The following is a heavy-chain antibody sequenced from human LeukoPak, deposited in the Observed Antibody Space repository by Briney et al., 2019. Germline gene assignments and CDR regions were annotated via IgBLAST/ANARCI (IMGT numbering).Heavy chain of an antibody. Sequence: PGRSLRLSCAASGFTFSSYGMHWVRQAPGKGLEWVAVISYDGSNKYYADSVKGRFTISRDNSKNTLYLQMNSLRAEDTAVYYCAKDPSSIVVVVAAPDYWGQGTLVTVSS. D-gene: IGHD2-15*01. CDR3: AKDPSSIVVVVAAPDY. CDR2: ISYDGSNK. V-gene: IGHV3-30*18. CDR1: GFTFSSYG. J-gene: IGHJ4*02.